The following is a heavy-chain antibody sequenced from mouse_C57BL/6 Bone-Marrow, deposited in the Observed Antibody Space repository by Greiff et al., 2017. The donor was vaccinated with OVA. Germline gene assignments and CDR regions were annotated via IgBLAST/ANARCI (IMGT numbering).Heavy chain of an antibody. CDR3: ARGYGSPYYYAMDY. CDR2: INPNNGGT. Sequence: EVQLQQSGPELAKPGASVKISCKASGYTFTDYYMNWVKQSHGKSLEWIGDINPNNGGTSYNQKFKGKATLTVDKSSSTAYMELRSLTSEDSAVYYCARGYGSPYYYAMDYWGQGTSVTVSS. V-gene: IGHV1-26*01. J-gene: IGHJ4*01. CDR1: GYTFTDYY. D-gene: IGHD1-1*01.